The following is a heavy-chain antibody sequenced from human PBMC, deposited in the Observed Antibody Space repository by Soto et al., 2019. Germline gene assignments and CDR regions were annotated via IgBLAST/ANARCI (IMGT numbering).Heavy chain of an antibody. CDR1: GFTFSSYW. CDR2: IKSDGSSM. V-gene: IGHV3-74*01. Sequence: EVQLVESGGGLVQPGGSLRLSCAASGFTFSSYWMHWVRQVPGKGLVWVSRIKSDGSSMNYADSVKGRFTISRDNAKNTLYLQMNSLRAEDTAVYCGRGIRSYYGMDVWGQGTTVTVSS. CDR3: GRGIRSYYGMDV. D-gene: IGHD5-18*01. J-gene: IGHJ6*02.